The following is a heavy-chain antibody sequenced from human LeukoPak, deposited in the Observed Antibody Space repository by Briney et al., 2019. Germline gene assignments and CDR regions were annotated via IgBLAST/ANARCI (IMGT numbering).Heavy chain of an antibody. D-gene: IGHD2-21*02. CDR2: IYYSGTT. Sequence: PSETLSLTCTVSGGSISNYYWNWIRQPPGKGLEWIGYIYYSGTTNYNPSLKSRVTISVDTSKNQFSLKLSSVTAADTAVYYCARGTRRTRWCGGDCYAFDYWGQGTLVTVSS. J-gene: IGHJ4*02. CDR3: ARGTRRTRWCGGDCYAFDY. CDR1: GGSISNYY. V-gene: IGHV4-59*01.